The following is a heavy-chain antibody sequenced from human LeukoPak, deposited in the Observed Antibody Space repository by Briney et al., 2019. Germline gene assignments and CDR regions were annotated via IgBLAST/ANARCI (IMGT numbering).Heavy chain of an antibody. CDR2: FDPEDGET. J-gene: IGHJ6*03. V-gene: IGHV1-24*01. CDR1: VYTLTPLS. CDR3: ATYSILQRYHHYYMDV. Sequence: ASVKASSTLSVYTLTPLSVHWARQAPGKGLEWMGGFDPEDGETIYAQKFQGRVTMTEDTSTDTAYMELSSLRSEDTAVYYCATYSILQRYHHYYMDVWGKGTTVTVSS. D-gene: IGHD2-15*01.